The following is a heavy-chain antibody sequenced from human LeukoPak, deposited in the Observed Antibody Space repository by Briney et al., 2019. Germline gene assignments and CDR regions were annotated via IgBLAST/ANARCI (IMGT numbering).Heavy chain of an antibody. CDR2: VDLEDGEN. V-gene: IGHV1-69-2*01. Sequence: VTVSCKCSGYTFTDYYMHWLQQPPGKGLAWMGLVDLEDGENIYAEKFQGTVTITADTSTDTAYIELSSLRAEDTAVYYCATGRKYGSGSYLDYWGRGTLVTVSS. J-gene: IGHJ4*02. D-gene: IGHD3-10*01. CDR3: ATGRKYGSGSYLDY. CDR1: GYTFTDYY.